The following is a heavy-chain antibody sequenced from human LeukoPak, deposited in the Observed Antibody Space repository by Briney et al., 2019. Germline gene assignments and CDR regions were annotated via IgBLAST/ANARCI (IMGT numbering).Heavy chain of an antibody. CDR3: AREPFGAQYYFDN. D-gene: IGHD2/OR15-2a*01. V-gene: IGHV1-46*01. CDR1: GYTFTSYY. J-gene: IGHJ4*02. CDR2: INPSGGYT. Sequence: GASVTVSCKASGYTFTSYYMHWVRQAPGQGLEWMGIINPSGGYTSYPQKFQGRVTMTRDTSISTAYMELSSLRSEDTAVYYCAREPFGAQYYFDNWGQGTLVTVSS.